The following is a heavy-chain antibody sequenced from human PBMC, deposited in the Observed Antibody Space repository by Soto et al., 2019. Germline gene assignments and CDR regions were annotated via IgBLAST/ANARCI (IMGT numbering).Heavy chain of an antibody. J-gene: IGHJ4*02. CDR2: ISSSGSTI. Sequence: PGGSLRLSCAVSGLTFSNYNMNWVRQAPGKGLEWVSYISSSGSTIYYADSVKGRFTISRDNAENSLYLQMNSLRDEDTAVYYCARDHYHDYWGQGTLVTVPS. CDR3: ARDHYHDY. V-gene: IGHV3-48*02. CDR1: GLTFSNYN.